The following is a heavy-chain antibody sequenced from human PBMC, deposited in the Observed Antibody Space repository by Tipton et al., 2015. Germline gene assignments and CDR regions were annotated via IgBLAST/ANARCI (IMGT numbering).Heavy chain of an antibody. J-gene: IGHJ3*02. CDR3: ARGHCFNSGCHPQDEAFDI. V-gene: IGHV4-38-2*01. D-gene: IGHD2-21*01. Sequence: GSLRLSCAASGFTLSTYAMHWVRQAPGKGLEWIGSISHSGNTYYNPSLKTRVTISIDTSKNQFSLKLRSVTATDTAVYYCARGHCFNSGCHPQDEAFDIWGHGTMLTVSS. CDR1: GFTLSTYA. CDR2: ISHSGNT.